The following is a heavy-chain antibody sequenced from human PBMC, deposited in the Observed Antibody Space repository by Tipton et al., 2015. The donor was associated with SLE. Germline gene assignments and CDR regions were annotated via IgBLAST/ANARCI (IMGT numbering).Heavy chain of an antibody. V-gene: IGHV3-23*01. CDR1: GFTFSSCA. CDR3: AKDHGRGLAAAGTLGVVDY. J-gene: IGHJ4*02. Sequence: SLRLSCAASGFTFSSCAMIWVRQAPGKGLEWVSSINGTGSVTNYADSVKGRLTITRDNSKHTLYLQMNSLRAEDTAVYYCAKDHGRGLAAAGTLGVVDYWGQGTLVTVSS. D-gene: IGHD6-13*01. CDR2: INGTGSVT.